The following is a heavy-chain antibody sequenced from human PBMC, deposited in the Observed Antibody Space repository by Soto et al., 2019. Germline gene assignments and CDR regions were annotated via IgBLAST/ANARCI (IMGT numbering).Heavy chain of an antibody. J-gene: IGHJ3*02. V-gene: IGHV4-34*01. CDR1: GGSLSGYY. CDR3: ARGGRGFLWSGDPSAFDI. Sequence: PSETLSLTCAVYGGSLSGYYWRWIRESPGKGLEWIGEINHSGSTNYNPSLKSRVTISVDTSKNQFSLKLSSVTAADTAVYYCARGGRGFLWSGDPSAFDIWGQGTLVTVSS. D-gene: IGHD3-3*01. CDR2: INHSGST.